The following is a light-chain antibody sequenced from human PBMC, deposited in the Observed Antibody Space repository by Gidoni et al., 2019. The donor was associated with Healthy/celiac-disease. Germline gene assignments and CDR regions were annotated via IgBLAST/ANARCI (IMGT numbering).Light chain of an antibody. J-gene: IGKJ4*01. V-gene: IGKV1-33*01. CDR2: AAS. CDR3: QQYDSFPLT. Sequence: DIQMPQSPSPLSASVGDRVTITCQASQDISHYLDWYQQKPGKAPKLLIYAASSLETGVPSRFSGSGSGTDCTFTISSLQPEDFATYYCQQYDSFPLTFGGGTKVEIK. CDR1: QDISHY.